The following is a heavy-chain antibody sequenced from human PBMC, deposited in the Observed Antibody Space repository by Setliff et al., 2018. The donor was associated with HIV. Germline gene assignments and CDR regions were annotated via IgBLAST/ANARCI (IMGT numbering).Heavy chain of an antibody. D-gene: IGHD3-10*01. CDR1: GVSITSNSYY. J-gene: IGHJ3*01. CDR2: LYNNGVT. Sequence: SETLSLTCTVSGVSITSNSYYWGWIRQPPGKGLEWIGSLYNNGVTYYNPSLMSRVTIFVDMSKNQFSLKLTSVTAAYTAMYYCANAPYPRGAFDVWGQGTVVTVSS. CDR3: ANAPYPRGAFDV. V-gene: IGHV4-39*01.